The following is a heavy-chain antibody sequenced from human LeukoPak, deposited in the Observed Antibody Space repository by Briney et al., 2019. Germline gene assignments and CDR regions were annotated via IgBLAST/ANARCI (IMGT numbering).Heavy chain of an antibody. J-gene: IGHJ4*02. CDR2: INSDGSST. Sequence: GGSLRLSCAASGFSFSSYWMHWVRQAPGKGLVWVSRINSDGSSTSYADSVKGRFTISRDNSKNTLYLQMNSLRAEDTAVYYCAKGEVLWFGELLPSPFDCWGQGTLVTVSS. CDR3: AKGEVLWFGELLPSPFDC. D-gene: IGHD3-10*01. CDR1: GFSFSSYW. V-gene: IGHV3-74*01.